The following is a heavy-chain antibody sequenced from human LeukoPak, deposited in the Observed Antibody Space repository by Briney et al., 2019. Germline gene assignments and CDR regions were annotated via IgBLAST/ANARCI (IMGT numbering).Heavy chain of an antibody. Sequence: GESLRISCKGSGYTFNTYWISWVRQMPGKGLEWMGTIDPSDSYTNYSPSFQGHVTISADKSISTAYLQWSSLKASDTAMYYCARHVGEVAAKGFDPWGQGTLVTVSS. D-gene: IGHD2-15*01. CDR2: IDPSDSYT. V-gene: IGHV5-10-1*01. CDR3: ARHVGEVAAKGFDP. J-gene: IGHJ5*02. CDR1: GYTFNTYW.